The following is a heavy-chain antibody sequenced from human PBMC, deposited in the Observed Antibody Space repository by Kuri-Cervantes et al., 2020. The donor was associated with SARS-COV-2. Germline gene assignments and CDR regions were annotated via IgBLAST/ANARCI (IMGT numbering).Heavy chain of an antibody. Sequence: GGSLRLSCAASGFIFSDYFLHWVRQAPGKGLEWVAVISYDANNKYYADSVKGRFTISRDNSKNTLYLQMNSLRAEDTAVYYCAREVRTVGYYYYMDVWGKGTTVTVSS. J-gene: IGHJ6*03. CDR1: GFIFSDYF. V-gene: IGHV3-30*14. CDR2: ISYDANNK. CDR3: AREVRTVGYYYYMDV. D-gene: IGHD4-23*01.